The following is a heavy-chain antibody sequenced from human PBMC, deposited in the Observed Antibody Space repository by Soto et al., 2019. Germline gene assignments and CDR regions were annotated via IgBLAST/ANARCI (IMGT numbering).Heavy chain of an antibody. D-gene: IGHD3-22*01. CDR1: GGSISSYY. Sequence: SETLSLTCTVSGGSISSYYWSWIRQPPGKGLEWIGYIYYSGSTNYNPSLKSRVTISVDTSKNQFSLKLSSVTAADTAVYYCTRDPGRWYYDSSGGSYFDYWGQGTLVTVSS. CDR3: TRDPGRWYYDSSGGSYFDY. CDR2: IYYSGST. V-gene: IGHV4-59*12. J-gene: IGHJ4*02.